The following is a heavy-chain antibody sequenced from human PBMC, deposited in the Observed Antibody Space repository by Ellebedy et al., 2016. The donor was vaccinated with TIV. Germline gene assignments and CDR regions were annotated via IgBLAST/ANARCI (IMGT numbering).Heavy chain of an antibody. J-gene: IGHJ3*02. Sequence: GESLKISCAASELTVSSNYMSWVRQAPGKGLEWVSVIFIDSTTYYADSVKGRFTISRDTSKNTLYAQMNSLRAEDTAVYYCARETFNDVDLKVWGVFDIWGQGTMVTVSS. CDR2: IFIDSTT. V-gene: IGHV3-66*01. D-gene: IGHD1-1*01. CDR3: ARETFNDVDLKVWGVFDI. CDR1: ELTVSSNY.